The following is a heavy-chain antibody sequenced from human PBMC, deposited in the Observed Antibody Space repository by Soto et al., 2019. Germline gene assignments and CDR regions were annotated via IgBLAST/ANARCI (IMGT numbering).Heavy chain of an antibody. CDR3: ARGGGAYYYDSSGYYYVGY. CDR1: GFTFSSYG. CDR2: IWYDGSNK. J-gene: IGHJ4*02. V-gene: IGHV3-33*01. Sequence: QVQLVESGGGVVQPGRSLRLSCAASGFTFSSYGMHWVRQAPGKGLEWVAVIWYDGSNKYYADSVKGRFTISRDNSKNTLYLQMNSLRGEDTAVYYCARGGGAYYYDSSGYYYVGYWGQGTLVTVSS. D-gene: IGHD3-22*01.